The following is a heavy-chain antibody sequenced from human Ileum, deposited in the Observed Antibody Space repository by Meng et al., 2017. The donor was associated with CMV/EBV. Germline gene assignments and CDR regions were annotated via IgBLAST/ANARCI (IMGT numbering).Heavy chain of an antibody. V-gene: IGHV1-18*04. CDR2: IGAYNGNT. Sequence: ASVKVSCKASGYTFEHFGFAWVRQVPGQGLEWMGWIGAYNGNTNYAPKFQGRVTMTTDTSTTTAYMELRSLRSEDTAVYYCVRPTDCSSTSCYIYYGMDVWGQGTTVTVSS. J-gene: IGHJ6*02. CDR1: GYTFEHFG. D-gene: IGHD2-2*02. CDR3: VRPTDCSSTSCYIYYGMDV.